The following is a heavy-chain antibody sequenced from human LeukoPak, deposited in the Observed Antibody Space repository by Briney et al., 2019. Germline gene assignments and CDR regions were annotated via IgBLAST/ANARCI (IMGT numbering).Heavy chain of an antibody. CDR2: ISSSSIYI. Sequence: GSLRLSCAASGFTFSSYSMNWVGQAPGKGLEWVGSISSSSIYIYSADSVKGRFTISRDNAKNSLYLQMNSLRAEDTAVYYCARDLQAKYSSSWSVFDYWGQGTLVIVSS. CDR1: GFTFSSYS. D-gene: IGHD6-13*01. J-gene: IGHJ4*02. V-gene: IGHV3-21*01. CDR3: ARDLQAKYSSSWSVFDY.